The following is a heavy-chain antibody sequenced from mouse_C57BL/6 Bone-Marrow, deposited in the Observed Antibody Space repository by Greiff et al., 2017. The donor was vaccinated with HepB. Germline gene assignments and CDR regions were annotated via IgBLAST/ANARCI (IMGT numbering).Heavy chain of an antibody. Sequence: EVHLVESAEGLVKPGGSLKLSCAASGFTFSSYAMSWVRQTPEKRLEWVAYISSGGDYIYYADTVKGRFTISRDNARNTLYLQMSSLKSEDTAMYYCTREFITTVVGYFDVWGTGTTVTVSS. J-gene: IGHJ1*03. D-gene: IGHD1-1*01. CDR1: GFTFSSYA. CDR2: ISSGGDYI. CDR3: TREFITTVVGYFDV. V-gene: IGHV5-9-1*02.